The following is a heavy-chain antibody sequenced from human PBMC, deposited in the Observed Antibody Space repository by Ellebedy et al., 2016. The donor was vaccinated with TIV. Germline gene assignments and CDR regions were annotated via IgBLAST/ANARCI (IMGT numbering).Heavy chain of an antibody. J-gene: IGHJ6*02. CDR1: RGPFSGYY. Sequence: SQTLSLTCAVYRGPFSGYYWSWIRQPPGKGLEWIGEINHSGSTNYNPSLKSRVTVSVDTSKNQFSLKLSSLTAADTAIYYCERIASLSGGMVGPDYGPDVWGQGTTVTVSS. CDR3: ERIASLSGGMVGPDYGPDV. V-gene: IGHV4-34*01. D-gene: IGHD2-15*01. CDR2: INHSGST.